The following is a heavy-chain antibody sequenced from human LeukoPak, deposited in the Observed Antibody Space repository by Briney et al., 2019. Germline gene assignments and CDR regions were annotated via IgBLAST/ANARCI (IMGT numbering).Heavy chain of an antibody. CDR1: GGSISSGGYY. D-gene: IGHD5-18*01. Sequence: PSETLSLTCSVSGGSISSGGYYWSWIRQPPGKGLEWIGYIYYSGSTNYNPSLKSRVTISVDTSKNQFSLKLSSVTAADTAVYYCARGIRSYGAYYFDYWGQGTLVTVSS. CDR2: IYYSGST. CDR3: ARGIRSYGAYYFDY. J-gene: IGHJ4*02. V-gene: IGHV4-61*08.